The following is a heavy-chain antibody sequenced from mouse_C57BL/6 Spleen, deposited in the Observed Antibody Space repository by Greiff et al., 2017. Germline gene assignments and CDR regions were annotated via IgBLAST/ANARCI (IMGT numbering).Heavy chain of an antibody. CDR1: GYSITSGYD. Sequence: EVKLMESGPGMVKPSQSLSLTCTVTGYSITSGYDWHWIRHFPGNKLEWMGYISYSGSTNYNPSLKSRISITHDTSKNHFFLKLNSVTTEDTATYYCARGGYLYAMDYWGQGTSVTVSS. CDR2: ISYSGST. D-gene: IGHD2-2*01. CDR3: ARGGYLYAMDY. V-gene: IGHV3-1*01. J-gene: IGHJ4*01.